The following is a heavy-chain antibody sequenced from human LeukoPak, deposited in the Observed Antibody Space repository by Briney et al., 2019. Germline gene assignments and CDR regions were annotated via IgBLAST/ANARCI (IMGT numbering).Heavy chain of an antibody. J-gene: IGHJ6*02. CDR3: ARGKKSILRFLARDYYYYYYGMDV. D-gene: IGHD3-3*01. V-gene: IGHV1-8*01. Sequence: ASVKVSCKASGYTFTSYDINWVRQATGQGLEWMGWMNPNSGNTGYAQKFQGRVTMTRNTSISTAYMELSSLRSEDTAVYYCARGKKSILRFLARDYYYYYYGMDVWGQGTTVTVSS. CDR1: GYTFTSYD. CDR2: MNPNSGNT.